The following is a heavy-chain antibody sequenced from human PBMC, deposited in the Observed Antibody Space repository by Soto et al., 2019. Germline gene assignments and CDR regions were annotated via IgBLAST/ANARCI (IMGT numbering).Heavy chain of an antibody. CDR3: ARGHAFQHDYSNYEDY. J-gene: IGHJ4*02. D-gene: IGHD4-4*01. CDR1: GGSFSGYY. Sequence: QVQLQQWGAGLLKPSETLSLTCAVYGGSFSGYYWSWIRQPPGKGLEWIGEINHSGSTHYNPSLKSRVTKSVDTSKHQFSLKLSSVPAADTAVYYCARGHAFQHDYSNYEDYWGQGTLVTVSS. CDR2: INHSGST. V-gene: IGHV4-34*01.